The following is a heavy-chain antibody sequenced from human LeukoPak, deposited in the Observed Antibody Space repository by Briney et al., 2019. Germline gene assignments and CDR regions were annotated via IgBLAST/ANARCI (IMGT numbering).Heavy chain of an antibody. CDR3: ARDRREDY. CDR2: INVGNGNT. V-gene: IGHV1-3*01. CDR1: GYTFTSDA. J-gene: IGHJ4*02. Sequence: GASVKVSCKASGYTFTSDAKHWVRQAPGQRLEWMGWINVGNGNTKYSQRFQGRVTITRDTSASTAYMELRSLRSDDTAVYYCARDRREDYWGQGTLVTVSS.